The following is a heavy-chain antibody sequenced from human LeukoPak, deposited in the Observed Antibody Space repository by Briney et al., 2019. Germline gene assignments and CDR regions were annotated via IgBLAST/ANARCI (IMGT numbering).Heavy chain of an antibody. CDR3: VRDYRYAGHESVY. D-gene: IGHD5-12*01. CDR2: IRSKSNGGTT. CDR1: GFTFSTYY. Sequence: GGSLRLSCAASGFTFSTYYMSWVRQAPGKGLEWVCFIRSKSNGGTTHYAASVEGRFTISRDDSNSIAYLQMNSLKTEDTAVYYCVRDYRYAGHESVYWGQGTLVTVSS. J-gene: IGHJ4*02. V-gene: IGHV3-49*04.